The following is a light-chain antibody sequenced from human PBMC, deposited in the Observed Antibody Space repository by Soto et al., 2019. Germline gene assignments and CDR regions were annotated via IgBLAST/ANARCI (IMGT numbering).Light chain of an antibody. CDR1: SSDVGGYNY. V-gene: IGLV2-11*01. CDR3: CSYAGSYSYV. CDR2: DVS. Sequence: QSVLTQPRSVSGSPGQSVTIPCTGTSSDVGGYNYVSWYQQHPGKAPKLMIYDVSKRPSGVPDRFSGSKSGNTASLTISGLQADDEADYYCCSYAGSYSYVFGHGTKVNV. J-gene: IGLJ1*01.